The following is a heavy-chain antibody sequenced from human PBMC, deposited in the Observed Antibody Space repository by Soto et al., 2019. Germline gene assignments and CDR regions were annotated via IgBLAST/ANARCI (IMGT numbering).Heavy chain of an antibody. CDR2: IYYSGST. D-gene: IGHD3-16*02. CDR1: GGSISSSSYY. J-gene: IGHJ5*02. V-gene: IGHV4-39*01. Sequence: SETLSLTCTVSGGSISSSSYYWGWIRQPPGKGLEWIGSIYYSGSTYYNPSLKSRVTISVDTSKNQFSLKLSSVTAADTAVYYCARQFYDYVWGSYRYYDWFDPWGQGTLVTVSS. CDR3: ARQFYDYVWGSYRYYDWFDP.